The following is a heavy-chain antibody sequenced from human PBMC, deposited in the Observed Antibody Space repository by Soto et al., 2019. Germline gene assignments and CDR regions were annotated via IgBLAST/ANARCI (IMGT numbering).Heavy chain of an antibody. CDR2: ISGSDGST. Sequence: EVQLLESGGGLVQPGGSLRLSCAASGFTFSSYAMSWVRQAPGKGLEWVSTISGSDGSTYYADSVKGRFTISRDNSKNTLYLQMDSLRAEDAAVYYCAKHRMPGTTGEFDDYWGQGTLVTVSS. CDR3: AKHRMPGTTGEFDDY. V-gene: IGHV3-23*01. CDR1: GFTFSSYA. J-gene: IGHJ4*02. D-gene: IGHD3-10*01.